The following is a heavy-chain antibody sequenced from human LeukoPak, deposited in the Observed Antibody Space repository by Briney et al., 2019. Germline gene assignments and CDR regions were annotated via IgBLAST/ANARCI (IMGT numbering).Heavy chain of an antibody. V-gene: IGHV1-18*01. Sequence: ASVKVSCKASGYTFTRYGISWVRQAPGQGLEWMGWISAYNGNTNYAQKFQGRVTMTTDTSTNTAYMELRSLRSDDTAVYYCARDRGSGTLGGFDYWGQGTPVTVSS. CDR3: ARDRGSGTLGGFDY. CDR2: ISAYNGNT. D-gene: IGHD1-26*01. CDR1: GYTFTRYG. J-gene: IGHJ4*02.